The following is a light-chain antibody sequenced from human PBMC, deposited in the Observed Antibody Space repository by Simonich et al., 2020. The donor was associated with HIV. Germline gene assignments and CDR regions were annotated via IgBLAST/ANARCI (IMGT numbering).Light chain of an antibody. CDR2: GAS. CDR1: QSVSSN. J-gene: IGKJ4*01. Sequence: DIVMTQSPATLSVSPGERATLSCRASQSVSSNVAWYQQRPGQAPRLLIYGASTRATGNPARCSGSGAGTEFTLTISSMQSEDFAVYYCQQYNNWPPMTFGGGTKVEIK. CDR3: QQYNNWPPMT. V-gene: IGKV3-15*01.